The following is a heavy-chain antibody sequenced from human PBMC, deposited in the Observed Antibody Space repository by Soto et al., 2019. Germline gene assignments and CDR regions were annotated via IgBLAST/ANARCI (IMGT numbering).Heavy chain of an antibody. J-gene: IGHJ6*02. CDR3: AMVDVYVTPSPQDV. CDR2: INAGNGNT. Sequence: GASVKVSCKASGYTFTSYAMHWVRQAPGQRLEWMGWINAGNGNTKYSQKFQGRVTITRDTSASTAYMELSSLRSNDTAVYYCAMVDVYVTPSPQDVWGQGTTVTAP. D-gene: IGHD3-16*01. V-gene: IGHV1-3*01. CDR1: GYTFTSYA.